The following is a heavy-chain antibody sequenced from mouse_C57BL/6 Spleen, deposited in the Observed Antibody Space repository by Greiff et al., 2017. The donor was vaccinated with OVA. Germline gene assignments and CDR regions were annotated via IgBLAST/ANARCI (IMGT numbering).Heavy chain of an antibody. J-gene: IGHJ2*01. CDR3: ARDHCGFDY. CDR2: IKYDGSST. V-gene: IGHV5-16*01. Sequence: EVKLMESEGGLVQPGSSMKLSCTASGFTFSDYYMAWVRQVPEKGLEWVANIKYDGSSTYYLDSLKSRFIISRDNAKNMLYLQMSSLKSEDTATYYCARDHCGFDYWGQGTTLTVSS. CDR1: GFTFSDYY.